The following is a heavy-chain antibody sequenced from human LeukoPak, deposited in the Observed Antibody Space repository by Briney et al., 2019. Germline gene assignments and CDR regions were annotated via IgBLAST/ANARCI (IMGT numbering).Heavy chain of an antibody. Sequence: GGSLRLPCAASGFTVSSNYMSWVRQAPGKGLEWVSVIYSGGSTYYADSVKGRFTISRDNSKNTLYLQMNSLRAEDTAVYYCAKAAVVVPAAMSYWGQGTLVTVSS. D-gene: IGHD2-2*01. CDR2: IYSGGST. CDR1: GFTVSSNY. CDR3: AKAAVVVPAAMSY. V-gene: IGHV3-53*01. J-gene: IGHJ4*02.